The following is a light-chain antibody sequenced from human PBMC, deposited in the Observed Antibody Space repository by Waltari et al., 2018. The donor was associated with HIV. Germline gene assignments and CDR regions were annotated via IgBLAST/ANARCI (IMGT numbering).Light chain of an antibody. CDR3: CSYAGSSDWV. CDR2: EGI. CDR1: SSDVRRYTL. V-gene: IGLV2-23*01. Sequence: QSALTQPASGSGSPGQSIPIPRIGTSSDVRRYTLVSWYQQHPGKAPKLMIFEGINGPSGVSNRFSGSKSGNTASLTISGLQAEDEADYYCCSYAGSSDWVFGGGTKLTVL. J-gene: IGLJ3*02.